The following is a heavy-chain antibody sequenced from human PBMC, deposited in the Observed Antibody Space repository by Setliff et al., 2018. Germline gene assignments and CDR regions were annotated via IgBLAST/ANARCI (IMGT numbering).Heavy chain of an antibody. CDR3: ARDRTAYTYGLDV. CDR1: GGSISSRSYY. J-gene: IGHJ6*02. D-gene: IGHD3-16*01. Sequence: SETLSLTCTVSGGSISSRSYYWGWIRQPPGKGLEWIGYIYHNGSTNFNPSLKSRVNMSVDTSNNQFVLNLKAVTAADTAVYYCARDRTAYTYGLDVWGQGTTVTVSS. V-gene: IGHV4-61*01. CDR2: IYHNGST.